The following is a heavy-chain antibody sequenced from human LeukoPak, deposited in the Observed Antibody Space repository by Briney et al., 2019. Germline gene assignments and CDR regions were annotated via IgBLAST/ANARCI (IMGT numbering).Heavy chain of an antibody. D-gene: IGHD3-22*01. Sequence: PSETLSLTCTVSGYSISSGYYWGWIRQPPGKGLEWIGSIYHSGSTYYNPSLESRVTISVDTSKNQFSLKLSSVTAADTAVYYCARLNYYDSSGPRVYFDYWGQGTLVTVSS. CDR1: GYSISSGYY. J-gene: IGHJ4*02. CDR2: IYHSGST. CDR3: ARLNYYDSSGPRVYFDY. V-gene: IGHV4-38-2*02.